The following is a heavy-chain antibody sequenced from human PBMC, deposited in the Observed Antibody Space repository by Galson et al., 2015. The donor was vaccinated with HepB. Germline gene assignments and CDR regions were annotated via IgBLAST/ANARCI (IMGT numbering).Heavy chain of an antibody. D-gene: IGHD6-13*01. CDR1: GFTFSQSW. CDR3: ARTRGAAAGIFDY. V-gene: IGHV3-74*01. CDR2: INSDGSYI. Sequence: SLRLSCAASGFTFSQSWMHWVRQAPGKGLVWVSRINSDGSYITYADSVKGRFTISRDNAMNTLYLQMNSPRAEDTALYYCARTRGAAAGIFDYWGQGTLVTVSS. J-gene: IGHJ4*02.